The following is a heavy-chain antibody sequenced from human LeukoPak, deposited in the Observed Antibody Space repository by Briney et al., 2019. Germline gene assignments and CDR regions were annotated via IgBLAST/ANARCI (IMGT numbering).Heavy chain of an antibody. CDR2: FDPEGGET. D-gene: IGHD6-13*01. J-gene: IGHJ1*01. CDR3: ATSGPSPTAGTRYFQH. V-gene: IGHV1-24*01. Sequence: ASVKVSCKVSGYTLTELSMHWVRQAPGKGLEWMGGFDPEGGETIYAQKFQGRVTMTEDTSTDTAYMELSSLRSEDRAVYYCATSGPSPTAGTRYFQHWGQGTLVTVSS. CDR1: GYTLTELS.